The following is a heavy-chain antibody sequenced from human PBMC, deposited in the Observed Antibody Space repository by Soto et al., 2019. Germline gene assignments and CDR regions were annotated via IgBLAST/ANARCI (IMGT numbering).Heavy chain of an antibody. V-gene: IGHV4-4*02. D-gene: IGHD1-1*01. J-gene: IGHJ5*01. CDR3: ARVRQGRSANNCYFDT. Sequence: SETLSLTCTLSGGSVRAPDWWNWVRQSPDKGLEWIAEVHISGHSNYNPSLRSRVSVSIDSSKNQFYLNLNSVTAADTAIYYCARVRQGRSANNCYFDTWGQGTQVTVSS. CDR1: GGSVRAPDW. CDR2: VHISGHS.